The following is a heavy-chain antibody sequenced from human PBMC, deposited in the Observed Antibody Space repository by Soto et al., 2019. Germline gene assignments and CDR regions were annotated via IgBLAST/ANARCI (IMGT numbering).Heavy chain of an antibody. CDR3: ARDYLDGWSRVGRNPPAY. Sequence: PGGSLRLSCAASGFTFSSYSMNWVRQAPGKGLEWVSSISSSSSYIYYADSVKGRFTISRDNAKNSLYLQMNSLRAEDTAVYYCARDYLDGWSRVGRNPPAYWGQGTLVPVSS. CDR1: GFTFSSYS. V-gene: IGHV3-21*01. CDR2: ISSSSSYI. J-gene: IGHJ1*01. D-gene: IGHD6-19*01.